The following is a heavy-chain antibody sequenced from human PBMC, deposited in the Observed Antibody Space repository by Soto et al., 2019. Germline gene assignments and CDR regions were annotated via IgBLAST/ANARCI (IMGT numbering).Heavy chain of an antibody. CDR3: ARVPEEAFYDFWSGYYPRLWCDP. D-gene: IGHD3-3*01. CDR1: GGSISGYY. J-gene: IGHJ5*02. CDR2: IYYSGST. V-gene: IGHV4-59*01. Sequence: SETLSLTCAVSGGSISGYYWSWIRQPPGKGLEWIGYIYYSGSTNYNPSLKSRVTILADTSKNRFSLKLSSVTAADTAVYYCARVPEEAFYDFWSGYYPRLWCDPWGQGTLVTVS.